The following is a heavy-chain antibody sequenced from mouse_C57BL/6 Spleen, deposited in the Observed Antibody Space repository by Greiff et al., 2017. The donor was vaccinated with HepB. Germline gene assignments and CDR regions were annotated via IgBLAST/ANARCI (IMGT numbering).Heavy chain of an antibody. J-gene: IGHJ2*01. D-gene: IGHD2-3*01. CDR2: IYPGSGNT. CDR1: GYTFTDYY. CDR3: ARGGRDGYYSYFDY. V-gene: IGHV1-76*01. Sequence: VQLQQSGAELVRPGASVKLSCKASGYTFTDYYINWVKQRPGQGLEWIARIYPGSGNTYYNEKFKGKATLTAEKSSSTAYMQLSSLTSEDSAVYVCARGGRDGYYSYFDYWGQGTTLTVSS.